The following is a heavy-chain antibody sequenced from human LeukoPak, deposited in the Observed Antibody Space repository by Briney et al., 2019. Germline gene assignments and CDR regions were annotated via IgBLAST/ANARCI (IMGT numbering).Heavy chain of an antibody. CDR3: AYSDGPTRPFDY. CDR2: IIPIFATS. J-gene: IGHJ4*02. D-gene: IGHD5-24*01. V-gene: IGHV1-69*13. Sequence: GASVKVSCKSAGYSFTTFHINWVRQAPGQGLEWMGGIIPIFATSNYAQKFQGRVTITADESSSTAYMELSSLRSEDTAVYYCAYSDGPTRPFDYWGQGTLVTVSS. CDR1: GYSFTTFH.